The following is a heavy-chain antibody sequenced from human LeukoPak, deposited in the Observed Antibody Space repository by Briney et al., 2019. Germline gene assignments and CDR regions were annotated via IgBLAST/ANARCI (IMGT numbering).Heavy chain of an antibody. Sequence: GGSLRLSCVASGFPFSSYWMTWVRQAPGKGLEWVSYISTTSSNIYYADSVEGRFTISRDNAKNLLYLQMDSLRDEDTAVYYCSRDGGFWSAYPLDYWGQGTLVTVSA. J-gene: IGHJ4*02. D-gene: IGHD3-3*01. CDR2: ISTTSSNI. CDR3: SRDGGFWSAYPLDY. V-gene: IGHV3-48*02. CDR1: GFPFSSYW.